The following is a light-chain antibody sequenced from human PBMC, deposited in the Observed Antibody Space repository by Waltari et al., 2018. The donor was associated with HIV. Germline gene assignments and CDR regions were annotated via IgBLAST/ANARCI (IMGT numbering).Light chain of an antibody. V-gene: IGLV2-14*03. CDR3: SSYRTTFI. J-gene: IGLJ2*01. CDR1: PSDIGPSHS. Sequence: QSALTPPASMSGSPGQSITISCAGPPSDIGPSHSVSWYQQHTDRAPKLIIYDVSYRPSGVDSRFSGSKSGNTASLTISDLRSDDEAVYYCSSYRTTFIFGAGTKLNVL. CDR2: DVS.